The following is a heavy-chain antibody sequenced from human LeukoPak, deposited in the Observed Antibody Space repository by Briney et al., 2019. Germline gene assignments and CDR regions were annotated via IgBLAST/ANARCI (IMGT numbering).Heavy chain of an antibody. D-gene: IGHD7-27*01. CDR2: ISGSGGST. Sequence: GGSLRLSCAASGFTFSSYEMNWVRQAPGKGLEWVSAISGSGGSTHYADSVKGRFTISRDNSKNTLYLQLSSLRAEDTAVYYCARDMWGSFDYWGQGALVTVSS. V-gene: IGHV3-23*01. J-gene: IGHJ4*02. CDR3: ARDMWGSFDY. CDR1: GFTFSSYE.